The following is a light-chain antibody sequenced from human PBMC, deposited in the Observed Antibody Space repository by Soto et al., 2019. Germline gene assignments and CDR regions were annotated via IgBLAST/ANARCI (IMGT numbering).Light chain of an antibody. CDR1: SSDVGSHKF. CDR3: CSNAGSRAV. CDR2: EGT. J-gene: IGLJ1*01. Sequence: QSALTQPASVSGSPGQSITISCTGTSSDVGSHKFVSWYQQHPGRAPILMVYEGTKRPSGVSDRFSGSKSGDTASLTISGLQAEDEADYYCCSNAGSRAVFGTGTKVTVL. V-gene: IGLV2-23*01.